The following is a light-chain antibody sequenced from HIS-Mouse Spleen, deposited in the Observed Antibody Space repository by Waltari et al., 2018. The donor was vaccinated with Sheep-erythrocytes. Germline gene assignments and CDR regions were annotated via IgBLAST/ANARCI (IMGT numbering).Light chain of an antibody. Sequence: DIQMTQSPSSLSASVGDRVTLTCQASPDISNYLNWYQQKPGKAPKLLIYDASNLETGVPSRFSGSGSGTDFTFTISSLQPEDIATYYCQQYDNLPFTFGPGTKVDIK. V-gene: IGKV1-33*01. J-gene: IGKJ3*01. CDR2: DAS. CDR3: QQYDNLPFT. CDR1: PDISNY.